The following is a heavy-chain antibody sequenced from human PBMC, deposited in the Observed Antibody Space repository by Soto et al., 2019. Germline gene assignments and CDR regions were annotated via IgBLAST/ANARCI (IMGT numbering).Heavy chain of an antibody. V-gene: IGHV3-30*18. Sequence: WWSLRLSCSASGFTFSSYGMDWFRQAPGKGLEWVAVISHDGSNKYYADSVKGRFTISRDNSKNTLYLQMNSLRDEDTAVYYCAKSSGYDLPHYYYEMDVWGQGTTVTVSS. CDR2: ISHDGSNK. CDR1: GFTFSSYG. D-gene: IGHD5-12*01. CDR3: AKSSGYDLPHYYYEMDV. J-gene: IGHJ6*02.